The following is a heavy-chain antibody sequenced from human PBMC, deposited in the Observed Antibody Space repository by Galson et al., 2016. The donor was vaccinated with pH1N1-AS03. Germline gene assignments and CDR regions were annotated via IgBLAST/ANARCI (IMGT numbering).Heavy chain of an antibody. Sequence: PALVKPTQTLTLTCTFSGFSLSTSGVAVGWIRQPPGKALECLALIHWDDDKHYSPSLKSRLTITKDTSKNQVVLTMTNMDPVDTATYDCADRPSSWPYWYFDLGGRGTLVTVS. CDR2: IHWDDDK. D-gene: IGHD6-13*01. J-gene: IGHJ2*01. V-gene: IGHV2-5*02. CDR1: GFSLSTSGVA. CDR3: ADRPSSWPYWYFDL.